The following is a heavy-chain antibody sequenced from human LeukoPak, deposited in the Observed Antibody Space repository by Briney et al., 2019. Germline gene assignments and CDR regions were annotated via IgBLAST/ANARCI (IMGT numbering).Heavy chain of an antibody. CDR2: ISISADMT. CDR1: GFPFSSHA. D-gene: IGHD4/OR15-4a*01. CDR3: ANEEVPNDY. J-gene: IGHJ4*02. V-gene: IGHV3-23*01. Sequence: GGSLRLSCEVSGFPFSSHAMSWVRQAPGRGLEWVSGISISADMTYYADSVQGRFIISRDNSKNTVHLQMDSLRVEDTAVYYCANEEVPNDYWGQGTLVTVSS.